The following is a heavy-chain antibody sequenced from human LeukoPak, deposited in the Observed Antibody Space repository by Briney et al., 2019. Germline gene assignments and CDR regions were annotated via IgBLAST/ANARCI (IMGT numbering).Heavy chain of an antibody. Sequence: GGSLRLSCAASEFSLGSNYITSVRQAPGRGLGWVSLIYSGGRTYYDDSVKGRFTISRNNAKNSLYLQMNSLRAEYRALYYWARKRVRVCEDAFDSWRQARMVTDCS. V-gene: IGHV3-66*01. J-gene: IGHJ3*02. CDR2: IYSGGRT. CDR3: ARKRVRVCEDAFDS. CDR1: EFSLGSNY. D-gene: IGHD6-13*01.